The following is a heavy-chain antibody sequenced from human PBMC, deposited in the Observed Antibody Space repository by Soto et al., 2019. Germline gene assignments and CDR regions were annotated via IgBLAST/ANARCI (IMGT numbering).Heavy chain of an antibody. CDR1: GFTFSSYA. V-gene: IGHV3-23*01. D-gene: IGHD3-10*01. CDR3: ARVSKDSYPGSRVFDF. CDR2: ISGSGGST. J-gene: IGHJ4*02. Sequence: EVQLLESGGGLVQPGGSLRLSCAASGFTFSSYAMSWVRQAPGKGLEWVSAISGSGGSTYYADSVKGRFTISRDKSKNTLYLRMNSPRAADTAVYYCARVSKDSYPGSRVFDFWGRGTLVTVSS.